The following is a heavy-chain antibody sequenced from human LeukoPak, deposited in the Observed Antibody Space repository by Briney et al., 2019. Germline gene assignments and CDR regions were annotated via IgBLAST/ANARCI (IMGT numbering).Heavy chain of an antibody. CDR2: ISYDGSNK. J-gene: IGHJ2*01. V-gene: IGHV3-30-3*01. D-gene: IGHD6-19*01. CDR3: ARDLRSSGYYWYFDL. CDR1: GFTFSSYA. Sequence: GGSLRLSCAASGFTFSSYAMHWVRQAPGKGLEWVAVISYDGSNKYYADSVKGRFTISRDNSKNTLYLQMNSLRAEDTAVYYCARDLRSSGYYWYFDLWGRGTLVTVSS.